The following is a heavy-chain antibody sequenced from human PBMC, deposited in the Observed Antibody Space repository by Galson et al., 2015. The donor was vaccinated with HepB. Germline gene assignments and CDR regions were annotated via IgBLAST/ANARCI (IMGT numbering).Heavy chain of an antibody. V-gene: IGHV3-23*01. Sequence: SLRLSCAASEFTFSNHAMTWVRQAPGKGLEWLSGIEAIDSRTYHAESVKGRFTISRDNSKNTVYLRMNGLRVDDTAVYFCARVLKLATWGFDPWGQGTLVTVSS. CDR1: EFTFSNHA. J-gene: IGHJ5*02. CDR2: IEAIDSRT. CDR3: ARVLKLATWGFDP. D-gene: IGHD1-1*01.